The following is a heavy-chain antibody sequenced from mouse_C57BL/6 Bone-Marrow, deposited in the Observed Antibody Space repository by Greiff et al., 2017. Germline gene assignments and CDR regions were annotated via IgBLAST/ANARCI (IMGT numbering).Heavy chain of an antibody. CDR3: ARGGLRRPYYAMDY. Sequence: VQLQQSGPELVKPGASVKISCKASGYAFSSSWMNWVKQRPGKGLEWIGRIYPGDGDTNYNGKFKGKATLTADKSSSTAYMQLSSLTSEDSAVYFCARGGLRRPYYAMDYWGQGTSVTVSS. D-gene: IGHD2-4*01. CDR2: IYPGDGDT. V-gene: IGHV1-82*01. CDR1: GYAFSSSW. J-gene: IGHJ4*01.